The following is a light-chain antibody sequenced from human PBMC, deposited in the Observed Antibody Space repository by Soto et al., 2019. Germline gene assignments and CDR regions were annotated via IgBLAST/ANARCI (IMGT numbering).Light chain of an antibody. Sequence: EIVLTQSPATLSLSPGERATLSCRASQSISNFLAGFQQKPGQAPRLLINEASTRDAGVPARFSGSGSGTDFTLTISSLEAEDFALYYCQYRFSWTFGQGTRVQI. V-gene: IGKV3-11*01. CDR1: QSISNF. CDR3: QYRFSWT. J-gene: IGKJ1*01. CDR2: EAS.